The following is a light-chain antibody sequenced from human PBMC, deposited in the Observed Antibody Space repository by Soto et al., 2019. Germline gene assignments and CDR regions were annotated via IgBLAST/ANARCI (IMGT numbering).Light chain of an antibody. CDR1: SNDVGTYNL. CDR3: CSYADRVIPYV. V-gene: IGLV2-23*02. CDR2: EVS. J-gene: IGLJ1*01. Sequence: QSVLTQPASVSGSPGQSITISCTGTSNDVGTYNLVSWYQQHPGKAPKLIIYEVSKRPSGVSDRFSGSKSGNTASLTISGLQAEDEADYYCCSYADRVIPYVFGTGTKVTVL.